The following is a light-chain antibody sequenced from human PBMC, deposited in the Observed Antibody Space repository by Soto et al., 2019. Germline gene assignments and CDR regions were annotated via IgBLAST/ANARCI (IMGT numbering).Light chain of an antibody. Sequence: EIVLTQSPGTLSLSPGERATLSCRASQSVISTYLAWYQQKPGQAPRLLIFGGSGRATGIPDRFSGSGSGTDFTLTISRLEPEDFVVYYCQLYGTSMYTFGQGTKLEIK. CDR3: QLYGTSMYT. V-gene: IGKV3-20*01. CDR1: QSVISTY. CDR2: GGS. J-gene: IGKJ2*01.